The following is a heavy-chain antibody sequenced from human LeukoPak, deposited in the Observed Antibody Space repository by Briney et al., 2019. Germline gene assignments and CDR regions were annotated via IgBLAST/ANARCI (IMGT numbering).Heavy chain of an antibody. V-gene: IGHV3-7*01. J-gene: IGHJ3*02. D-gene: IGHD2-2*01. Sequence: GGSLRLSCAASGFTFSSYWMSWVRQAPGKGLEWVANIKQDGSEKYYVDSVKGRFTISRDNAKNSLYLQMNSLRAEDTAVYYCARSEDIVVVPAVRGAFDIGGQGTMVTVSS. CDR3: ARSEDIVVVPAVRGAFDI. CDR1: GFTFSSYW. CDR2: IKQDGSEK.